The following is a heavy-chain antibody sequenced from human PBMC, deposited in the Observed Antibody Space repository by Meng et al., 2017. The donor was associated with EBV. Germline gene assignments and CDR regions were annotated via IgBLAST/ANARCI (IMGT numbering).Heavy chain of an antibody. J-gene: IGHJ4*02. V-gene: IGHV1-69*01. CDR3: ASESGRGYTPDY. CDR1: GGPFRYYA. D-gene: IGHD3-10*01. Sequence: QGLLVQCAGEVKKPGSLVKGSCNTSGGPFRYYAISWVRQAPGQGLEWLGGFLPRLGAPNYAQKFHGRVKITADESTSTHYMDLSSLRSEDTAIYYCASESGRGYTPDYWGQGTLVTVSS. CDR2: FLPRLGAP.